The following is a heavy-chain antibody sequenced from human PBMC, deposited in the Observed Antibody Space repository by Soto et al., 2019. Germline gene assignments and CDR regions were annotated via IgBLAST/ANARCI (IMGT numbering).Heavy chain of an antibody. D-gene: IGHD3-9*01. CDR2: IIPIFGTA. J-gene: IGHJ6*02. CDR1: GGTFSSYA. CDR3: ARVKYYDILTGYWTLYYYYGMDV. Sequence: QVQLVQSGAEVKKPGSSVKVSCKASGGTFSSYAISWVRQAPGQGLEWMGGIIPIFGTANYAQKFQGRVTITADESTSPAYMELSSLRSEDTAVYYCARVKYYDILTGYWTLYYYYGMDVWGQGTTVTVSS. V-gene: IGHV1-69*12.